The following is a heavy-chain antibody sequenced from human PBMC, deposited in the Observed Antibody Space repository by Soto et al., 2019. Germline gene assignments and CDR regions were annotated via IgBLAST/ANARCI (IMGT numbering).Heavy chain of an antibody. J-gene: IGHJ6*02. CDR1: GGSISSGGYY. CDR2: IYYSGST. Sequence: SETLSLTCTVSGGSISSGGYYWSWIRQHPGKGLEWIGYIYYSGSTYYNPSLKSRVTISVDTSKNQFSLRLSSVTAADTAVYYCARLHIVVVPAAMRPYYYGMDVWGQGTTVTVSS. D-gene: IGHD2-2*01. V-gene: IGHV4-31*03. CDR3: ARLHIVVVPAAMRPYYYGMDV.